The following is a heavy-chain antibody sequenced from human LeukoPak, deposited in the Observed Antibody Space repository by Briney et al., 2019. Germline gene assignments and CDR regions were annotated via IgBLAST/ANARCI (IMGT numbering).Heavy chain of an antibody. V-gene: IGHV1-46*01. D-gene: IGHD4-17*01. J-gene: IGHJ4*02. CDR2: INPSGGST. CDR3: ARVGGDYVFDY. CDR1: GYTFTSYY. Sequence: ASVKVSCKASGYTFTSYYMHWVRQAPGQGLEWMGIINPSGGSTSYAQKFQGRVTMTRDTSTSTVYMELSSLRSGDTAVYYCARVGGDYVFDYWGQGTLVTVSS.